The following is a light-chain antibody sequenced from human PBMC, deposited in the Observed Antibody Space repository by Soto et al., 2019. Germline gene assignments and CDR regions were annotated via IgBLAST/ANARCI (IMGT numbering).Light chain of an antibody. V-gene: IGLV2-14*01. Sequence: QSALTQPASVSGSPGQSIAISCTGTNSDVGRYNYVSWYQQHPGKAPKLMIYEVSNRPSGVSNRFSGSKSGNTASLTISGLQAEDEADYYCSAYTTTSTTLYVFGSGTKVTVL. J-gene: IGLJ1*01. CDR1: NSDVGRYNY. CDR2: EVS. CDR3: SAYTTTSTTLYV.